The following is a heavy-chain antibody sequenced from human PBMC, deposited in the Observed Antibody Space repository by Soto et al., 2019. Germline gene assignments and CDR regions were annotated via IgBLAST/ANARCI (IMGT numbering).Heavy chain of an antibody. V-gene: IGHV1-69*02. CDR2: IIPILGIA. CDR3: ARCSGRSCNSSIIMTFGRVACTFEI. J-gene: IGHJ3*02. D-gene: IGHD2-15*01. Sequence: QVQLVQSGAEVKKPGSSVKVSCKASVGTFSSSTISWVRQAPGQGLEWMGRIIPILGIANYAQKFQGRVTITAEKPTSTAYMELTGMRSDDTAVYYCARCSGRSCNSSIIMTFGRVACTFEILGQGTMVTVSS. CDR1: VGTFSSST.